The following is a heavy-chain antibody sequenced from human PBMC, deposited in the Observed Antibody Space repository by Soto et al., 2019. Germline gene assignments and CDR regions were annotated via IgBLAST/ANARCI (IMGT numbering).Heavy chain of an antibody. Sequence: GGSLRLSCAASGFILGSYTMNWVRQAPGKGLEWVSSITSSGSYIYYADSVKGRFTISRDNAKNSLSLQLNSLRAEDTAVYYCARAFTAVIDYWGQGTLVTVSS. D-gene: IGHD2-2*01. V-gene: IGHV3-21*01. J-gene: IGHJ4*02. CDR2: ITSSGSYI. CDR1: GFILGSYT. CDR3: ARAFTAVIDY.